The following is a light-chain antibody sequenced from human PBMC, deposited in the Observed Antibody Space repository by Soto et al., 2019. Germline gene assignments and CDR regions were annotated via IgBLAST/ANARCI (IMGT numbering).Light chain of an antibody. Sequence: EIVLTQSPATLSLSPGERATLSCRASQSVSSYLAWYQQKPGQAPRLLIYDASNRATGIPARFSGSGSGTDFALTISSLEPEDFAVYYCQQRSNWPPRWTVVQGTKVEIK. V-gene: IGKV3-11*01. CDR3: QQRSNWPPRWT. CDR1: QSVSSY. CDR2: DAS. J-gene: IGKJ1*01.